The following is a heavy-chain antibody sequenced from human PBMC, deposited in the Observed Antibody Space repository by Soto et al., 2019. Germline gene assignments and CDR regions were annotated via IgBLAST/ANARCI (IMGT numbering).Heavy chain of an antibody. CDR2: INHSGST. J-gene: IGHJ4*02. D-gene: IGHD3-22*01. Sequence: WTWLRQPPGKGLEWIGEINHSGSTNQNPSLKSRLSMSVDTSKNQISLKLRSVTATDTAVYYCARGVSVKVAIQGAAPDKNFFDSWGLGTLVIVSS. CDR3: ARGVSVKVAIQGAAPDKNFFDS. V-gene: IGHV4-34*01.